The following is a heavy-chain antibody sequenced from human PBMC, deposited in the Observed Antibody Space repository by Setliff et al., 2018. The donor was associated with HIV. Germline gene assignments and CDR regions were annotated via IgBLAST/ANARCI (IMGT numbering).Heavy chain of an antibody. V-gene: IGHV4-34*12. CDR1: GASFSGYF. CDR2: IIPSGST. Sequence: PSETLSLTCTLYGASFSGYFWSWIRQPPGKGLEWIGEIIPSGSTNYNPSLKSRVTMSIDTSKSQFSLKLSSVTAADTAVYYCVRQADCGGDCVLGYWGQGTLVTVSS. D-gene: IGHD2-21*02. J-gene: IGHJ4*02. CDR3: VRQADCGGDCVLGY.